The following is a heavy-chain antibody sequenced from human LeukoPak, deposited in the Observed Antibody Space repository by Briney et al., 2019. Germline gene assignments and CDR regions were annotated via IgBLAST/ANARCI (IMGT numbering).Heavy chain of an antibody. CDR3: ARSRSRYSSTYFDY. D-gene: IGHD6-13*01. Sequence: GGSLRLSWAASGFTFSSYWMHWVRQTPGKGLMWVSRINSDGSSTNYAESVKGRFTISRDNAKNTLYLQVISLRAEDTAVYYCARSRSRYSSTYFDYWGQGTLVTVSS. CDR2: INSDGSST. V-gene: IGHV3-74*01. J-gene: IGHJ4*02. CDR1: GFTFSSYW.